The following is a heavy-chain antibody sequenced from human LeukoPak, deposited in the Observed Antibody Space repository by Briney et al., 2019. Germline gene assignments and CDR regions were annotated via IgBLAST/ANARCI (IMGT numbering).Heavy chain of an antibody. V-gene: IGHV4-59*08. Sequence: SETLSLTCTVSGGSISTYYWSWIRQPPGKGLEWIGYIYYSGSTNYNPSLKSRVTISVDTSKNQFSLKLSSVTAADTAVYYCARRRAATIPDFDYWGQGTLVTVSS. CDR3: ARRRAATIPDFDY. D-gene: IGHD6-13*01. CDR1: GGSISTYY. J-gene: IGHJ4*02. CDR2: IYYSGST.